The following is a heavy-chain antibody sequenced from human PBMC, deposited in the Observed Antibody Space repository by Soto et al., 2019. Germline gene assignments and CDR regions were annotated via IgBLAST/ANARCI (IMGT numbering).Heavy chain of an antibody. V-gene: IGHV3-11*01. Sequence: QVQLAESGGGLVKSGGSLTLSSSTSGFFFTDYFMSWIRQAPGKGLEWVSYISPSGDVTHYADSVKGRFTISRDNTKNSLFLQMSSLRDDDTAVYYCARQLERRVGAASHWGQGTRVSVSS. CDR2: ISPSGDVT. D-gene: IGHD1-26*01. J-gene: IGHJ4*02. CDR3: ARQLERRVGAASH. CDR1: GFFFTDYF.